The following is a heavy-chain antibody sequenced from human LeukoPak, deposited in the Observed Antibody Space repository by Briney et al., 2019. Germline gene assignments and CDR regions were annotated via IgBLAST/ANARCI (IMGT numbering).Heavy chain of an antibody. D-gene: IGHD3-16*01. J-gene: IGHJ4*02. CDR2: INQDGSES. CDR3: ARPRGEGAIDY. CDR1: GFIFNTYW. Sequence: HPGGSLRLSCAASGFIFNTYWMTWVRQAPGKGLEWVANINQDGSESHYVDSVKGRFTISRDNAESSLYLQLSSLAAEDTAVYYCARPRGEGAIDYWGQGTLVTVSS. V-gene: IGHV3-7*01.